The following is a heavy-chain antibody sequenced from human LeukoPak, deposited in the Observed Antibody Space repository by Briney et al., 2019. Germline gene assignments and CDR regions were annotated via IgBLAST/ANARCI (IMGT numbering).Heavy chain of an antibody. CDR1: VSTFNGYY. J-gene: IGHJ3*02. CDR2: INPNSGGT. V-gene: IGHV1-2*02. CDR3: ARDANDSDAFDI. D-gene: IGHD2-21*02. Sequence: GASVKVSCKASVSTFNGYYMLGVRQAPGQGLDWMGWINPNSGGTNYEQKFQGRVTMTRDTSISTVYLELSRLRSDDTAVYYCARDANDSDAFDIWGQGAMVTVSS.